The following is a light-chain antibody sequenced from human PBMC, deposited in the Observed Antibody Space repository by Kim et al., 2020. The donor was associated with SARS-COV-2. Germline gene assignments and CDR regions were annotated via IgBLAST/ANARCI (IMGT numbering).Light chain of an antibody. J-gene: IGLJ1*01. CDR3: AVWDDSLSGLV. CDR2: RNN. Sequence: GKSITISCSRSSSNVGSNSVYWYQQLPGTAPKPLISRNNQRPSGVPDRFSGPKSGTSASLAISGLRSEDEADYYCAVWDDSLSGLVFGTGTKVTVL. V-gene: IGLV1-47*01. CDR1: SSNVGSNS.